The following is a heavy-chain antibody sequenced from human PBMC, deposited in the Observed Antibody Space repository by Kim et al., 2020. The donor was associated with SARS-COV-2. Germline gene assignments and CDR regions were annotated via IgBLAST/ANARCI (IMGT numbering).Heavy chain of an antibody. J-gene: IGHJ4*02. V-gene: IGHV3-21*04. Sequence: GGSLRLSCAASGFTFSSYSMNWVRQAPGKGLEWVSSISSSSYIYYADSVKGRFTISRDNAKNSLYLQMNSLRAEDTAVYYCARGRTPYSSSWFAQEYYFDYWGQGTLVTVSS. CDR1: GFTFSSYS. D-gene: IGHD6-13*01. CDR3: ARGRTPYSSSWFAQEYYFDY. CDR2: ISSSSYI.